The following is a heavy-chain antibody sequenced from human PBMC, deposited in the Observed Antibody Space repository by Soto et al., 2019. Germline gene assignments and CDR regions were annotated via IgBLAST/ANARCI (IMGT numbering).Heavy chain of an antibody. J-gene: IGHJ6*02. CDR3: ASGEGLQEGYYYDYGMDV. V-gene: IGHV1-69*01. Sequence: QVQLVQSGAEVKKPGSSVKVSCKASGGTFSSYAISWVRQAPGQGLEWMGGIIPIFGTANYAQKFQGRVTITADESTSTAYMELSSLRSEDTAVYYCASGEGLQEGYYYDYGMDVWGQGTTVTVSS. CDR1: GGTFSSYA. CDR2: IIPIFGTA. D-gene: IGHD5-12*01.